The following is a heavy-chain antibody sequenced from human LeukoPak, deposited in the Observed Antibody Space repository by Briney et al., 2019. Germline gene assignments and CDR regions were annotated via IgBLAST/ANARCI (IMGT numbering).Heavy chain of an antibody. CDR3: ARRPRYCGGDCIDY. D-gene: IGHD2-21*02. Sequence: SETLSLTCTVSGGSISGSSYYWGWIRQPPGKGLEWIGSIYYSGSTYYNPSLKSRVTISVDTSKNQFSLKLSSVTAADTAVYYCARRPRYCGGDCIDYWGQGTLVTVSS. J-gene: IGHJ4*02. CDR1: GGSISGSSYY. V-gene: IGHV4-39*01. CDR2: IYYSGST.